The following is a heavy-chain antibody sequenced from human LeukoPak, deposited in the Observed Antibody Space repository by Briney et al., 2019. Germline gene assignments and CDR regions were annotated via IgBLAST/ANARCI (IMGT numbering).Heavy chain of an antibody. V-gene: IGHV4-31*03. J-gene: IGHJ5*02. CDR2: IYYSGST. CDR1: GGSISSGGYY. Sequence: PSETLSLTCTVSGGSISSGGYYWSWIRQHPGKGLEWIGYIYYSGSTYYNPSLKSRVTISIDTSNNQFSLNLTSVTAADTAIYYCARAWGILRDWFDPWGQGTLVTVSS. D-gene: IGHD3-16*01. CDR3: ARAWGILRDWFDP.